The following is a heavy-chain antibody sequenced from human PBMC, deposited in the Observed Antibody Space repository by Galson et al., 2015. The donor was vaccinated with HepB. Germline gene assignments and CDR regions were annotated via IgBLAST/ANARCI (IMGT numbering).Heavy chain of an antibody. D-gene: IGHD1-26*01. J-gene: IGHJ4*02. Sequence: SLRLSCAASGFTLSSYGMHWVRQAPGKGLEWVAVISYDGSNKYYADSVKGRFTISRDNSKNTLYLQMNSLRAEDTAVYYCAKLSIVGATNFDYWGQGTLVTVSS. CDR3: AKLSIVGATNFDY. CDR1: GFTLSSYG. V-gene: IGHV3-30*18. CDR2: ISYDGSNK.